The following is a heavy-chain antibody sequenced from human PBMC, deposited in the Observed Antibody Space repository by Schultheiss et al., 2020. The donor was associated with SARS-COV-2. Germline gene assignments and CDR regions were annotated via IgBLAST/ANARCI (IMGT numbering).Heavy chain of an antibody. CDR1: GGSFSGYY. CDR3: ARDRVDTAMAADY. Sequence: SQTLSLTCAVYGGSFSGYYWSWIRQPPGKGLEWIGRIYTSGSTNYNPSLKSRVTISVDTSKNQFSLKLNSVTPEDTAVYYCARDRVDTAMAADYWGQGTLVTVSS. D-gene: IGHD5-18*01. CDR2: IYTSGST. V-gene: IGHV4-4*07. J-gene: IGHJ4*02.